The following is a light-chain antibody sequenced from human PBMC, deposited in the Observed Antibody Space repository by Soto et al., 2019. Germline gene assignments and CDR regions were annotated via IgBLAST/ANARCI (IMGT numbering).Light chain of an antibody. V-gene: IGKV3-15*01. CDR1: QSISSN. Sequence: EIVMTQSPATLSVSQGERATLSCRASQSISSNLAWYQQKPGQAPRLLMFRTSSRATGFPARFSGSGSGTEFTLTINSLQSEDFAIYYCQPCNNWPLPFGGGTKADI. CDR3: QPCNNWPLP. CDR2: RTS. J-gene: IGKJ4*01.